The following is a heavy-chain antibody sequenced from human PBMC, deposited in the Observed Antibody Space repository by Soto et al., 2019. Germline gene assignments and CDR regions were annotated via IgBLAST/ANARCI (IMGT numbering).Heavy chain of an antibody. Sequence: GASVKVSCKASRDTFNSYALTWVRQAPGQGLEWMGGIIPILGTTKYAQKFQGRVTMTADESTSTAYMELSSLRSEDRAVYFCAARGRDGYIKWGQGTQVTVSS. CDR2: IIPILGTT. V-gene: IGHV1-69*13. D-gene: IGHD1-1*01. CDR1: RDTFNSYA. J-gene: IGHJ4*02. CDR3: AARGRDGYIK.